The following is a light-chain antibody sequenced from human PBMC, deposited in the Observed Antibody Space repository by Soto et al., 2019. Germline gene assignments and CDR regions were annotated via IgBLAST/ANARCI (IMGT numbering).Light chain of an antibody. V-gene: IGKV3D-20*02. CDR3: QQRSNWPRT. CDR1: QTVSKNY. CDR2: AAS. Sequence: EIVLTQSPVTLSLSPGEGATLSCRASQTVSKNYLAWYQQKAGQAPRLVIYAASTRATGIPDRFSGSGSGTDFTLTISSLEPEDFAVYYCQQRSNWPRTFGQGTKVDIK. J-gene: IGKJ1*01.